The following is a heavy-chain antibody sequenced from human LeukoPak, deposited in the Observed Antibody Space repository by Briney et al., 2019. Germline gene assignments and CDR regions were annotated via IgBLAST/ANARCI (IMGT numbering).Heavy chain of an antibody. CDR3: ASDTIAVAGEGAFDI. D-gene: IGHD6-19*01. Sequence: GASVKVSCKASGGIFSSYAISWVRQAPGQGLEWMGGIIPIFGTANYAQKFQGRVTITADKSTSTAYMELSSLRSEDTAVYYCASDTIAVAGEGAFDIWGQGTMVTVSS. CDR2: IIPIFGTA. V-gene: IGHV1-69*06. CDR1: GGIFSSYA. J-gene: IGHJ3*02.